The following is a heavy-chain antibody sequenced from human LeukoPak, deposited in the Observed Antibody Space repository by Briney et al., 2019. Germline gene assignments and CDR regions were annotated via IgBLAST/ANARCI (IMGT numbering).Heavy chain of an antibody. CDR1: GGSFSGYY. CDR2: INHSGST. J-gene: IGHJ4*02. D-gene: IGHD5-12*01. V-gene: IGHV4-34*01. Sequence: SETLSLTCAVYGGSFSGYYWSWIRQPPGKGLEWIGEINHSGSTNYNPSLKSRVTISVDTSKNQFSLKLSSVTAADTAVYYCARDEVATWAFDYWGQGTLVTVSS. CDR3: ARDEVATWAFDY.